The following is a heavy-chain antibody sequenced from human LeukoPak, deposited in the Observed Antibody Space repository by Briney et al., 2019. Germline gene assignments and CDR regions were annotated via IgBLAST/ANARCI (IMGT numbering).Heavy chain of an antibody. J-gene: IGHJ6*04. CDR3: AELGITMIGGV. V-gene: IGHV3-48*03. CDR1: GFTFSSYE. CDR2: ISSSGSTI. D-gene: IGHD3-10*02. Sequence: GGSLRLSCAACGFTFSSYEMIWVRQARGKGLVGVSYISSSGSTIFYADSVKGRFTNYRDNAKNSLYLQMNSLRAEDTAVYYCAELGITMIGGVWGKGTTDTISS.